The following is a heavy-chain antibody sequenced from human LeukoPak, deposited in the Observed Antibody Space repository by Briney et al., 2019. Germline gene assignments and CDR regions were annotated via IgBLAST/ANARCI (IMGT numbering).Heavy chain of an antibody. CDR2: IYYSGST. V-gene: IGHV4-59*01. J-gene: IGHJ6*03. D-gene: IGHD2-2*02. Sequence: SETLSLTCTVSGGSISSYYWSWIRQPPGKGLEWIGYIYYSGSTNYNPSLKSRVTISVDTSKNQFSLKLSSVTAADTAVYYCARGFSRYLNYYYYYYMDVWGKGTTVTVSS. CDR1: GGSISSYY. CDR3: ARGFSRYLNYYYYYYMDV.